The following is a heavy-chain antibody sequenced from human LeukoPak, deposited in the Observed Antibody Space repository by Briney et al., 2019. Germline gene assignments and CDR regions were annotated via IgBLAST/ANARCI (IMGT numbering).Heavy chain of an antibody. Sequence: TSETLSLTCAVYGGSFSGYYWSWIRQPPGKGLEWIGEINHSGSTNYNPSLKSRVTISVDTSKNQFSLKLSSVTAADTAVYYCARGLMNLSSWYGWPSFYFDYWGQGTLVTVSS. J-gene: IGHJ4*02. CDR1: GGSFSGYY. V-gene: IGHV4-34*01. D-gene: IGHD6-13*01. CDR2: INHSGST. CDR3: ARGLMNLSSWYGWPSFYFDY.